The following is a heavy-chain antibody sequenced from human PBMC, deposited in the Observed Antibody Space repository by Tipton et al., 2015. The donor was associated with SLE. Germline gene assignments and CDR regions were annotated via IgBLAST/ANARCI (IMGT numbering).Heavy chain of an antibody. D-gene: IGHD3-22*01. CDR1: GGSISSYY. Sequence: TLSLTCTVSGGSISSYYWSWIRQPPGKGLEWIGCIYYSGSTNYNPYLKSRVTIPVDRSKNQFSLKLSSVTAADTAVYYCARNYYDSSGYYDDAFDIWGQGTMVTVSS. CDR3: ARNYYDSSGYYDDAFDI. V-gene: IGHV4-59*08. J-gene: IGHJ3*02. CDR2: IYYSGST.